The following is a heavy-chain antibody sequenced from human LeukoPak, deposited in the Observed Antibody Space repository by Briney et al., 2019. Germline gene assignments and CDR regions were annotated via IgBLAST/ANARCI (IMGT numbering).Heavy chain of an antibody. Sequence: ASVKVSCKASGYTFTGYYMHWVRQAPGQGLEWMGRTNPNSGGTNYAQKFQGRVTMTRDTSISTAYMELSRLRSDDTAVYYCAALRGYSYGYSGYWGQGTLVTVSS. CDR1: GYTFTGYY. CDR3: AALRGYSYGYSGY. CDR2: TNPNSGGT. D-gene: IGHD5-18*01. V-gene: IGHV1-2*06. J-gene: IGHJ4*02.